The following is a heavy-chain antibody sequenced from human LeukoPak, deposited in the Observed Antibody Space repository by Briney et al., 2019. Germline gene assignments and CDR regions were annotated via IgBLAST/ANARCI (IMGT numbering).Heavy chain of an antibody. J-gene: IGHJ3*02. CDR1: GGSISSYY. D-gene: IGHD1-26*01. CDR3: AKCRGSYFNAFDI. Sequence: SETLSLTCTVSGGSISSYYWSWIRQPPGKGLEWIGYIYYSGSTNYNPSLKSRFTISVDTSKNQFSLKLSSVTAADTAVYYCAKCRGSYFNAFDIWGQGTMVTVSS. V-gene: IGHV4-59*08. CDR2: IYYSGST.